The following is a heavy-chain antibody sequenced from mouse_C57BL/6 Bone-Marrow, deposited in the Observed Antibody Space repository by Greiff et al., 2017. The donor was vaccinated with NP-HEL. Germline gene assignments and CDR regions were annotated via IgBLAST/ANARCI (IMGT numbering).Heavy chain of an antibody. D-gene: IGHD1-2*01. J-gene: IGHJ3*01. CDR2: IDPENGDT. Sequence: VHVKQSGAELVRPGASVKLSCTASGFNIKDDYMHWVKQRPEQGLEWIGWIDPENGDTEYASKFQGKATITADTSSNTAYLQLSSLTSEDTAVYYCTTAITTERFAYWGQGTLVTVSA. V-gene: IGHV14-4*01. CDR1: GFNIKDDY. CDR3: TTAITTERFAY.